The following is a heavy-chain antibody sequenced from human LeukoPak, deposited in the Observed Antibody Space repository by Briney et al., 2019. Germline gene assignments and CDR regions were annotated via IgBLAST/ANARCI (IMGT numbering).Heavy chain of an antibody. J-gene: IGHJ4*02. CDR3: ARENWGALDY. Sequence: NPSETLSLTCTVSGGSITSSSYYWGWIRQAPGKGLEWIGEIKQGGDPHYNPSLKSRVTISVEVSKQQFSLKLTSVTAADTAVYYCARENWGALDYWAQGDLVTVSS. CDR2: IKQGGDP. D-gene: IGHD1-26*01. CDR1: GGSITSSSYY. V-gene: IGHV4-39*07.